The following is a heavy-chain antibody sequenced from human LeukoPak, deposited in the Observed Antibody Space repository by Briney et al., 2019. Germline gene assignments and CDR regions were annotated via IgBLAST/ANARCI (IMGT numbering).Heavy chain of an antibody. D-gene: IGHD5-12*01. J-gene: IGHJ6*02. CDR2: IYYSGST. V-gene: IGHV4-39*01. CDR1: GDSISSSSYY. CDR3: ARLLLYCGYDVYYYYGLTS. Sequence: SETLSLTCTVSGDSISSSSYYWGWSRQPPGKGLEWIGSIYYSGSTYYNPSLKSRVTISVDTSKNQFSLKLSSVTAADTAVYYCARLLLYCGYDVYYYYGLTSGAKGPRSPSP.